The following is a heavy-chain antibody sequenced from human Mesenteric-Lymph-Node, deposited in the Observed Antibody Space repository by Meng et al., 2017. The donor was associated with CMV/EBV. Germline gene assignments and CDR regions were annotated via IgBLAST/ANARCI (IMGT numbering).Heavy chain of an antibody. CDR1: GFTFSSYA. CDR2: ISYDGSNK. Sequence: GESLKISCAASGFTFSSYAMHWVRQAPGKGLEWVAVISYDGSNKYYADSVKGRFTISRDNSKNTLYLQMNSLRPDDTAVYYCALGYNWNYLNYWGQGTLVTVSS. V-gene: IGHV3-30*14. CDR3: ALGYNWNYLNY. J-gene: IGHJ4*02. D-gene: IGHD1-7*01.